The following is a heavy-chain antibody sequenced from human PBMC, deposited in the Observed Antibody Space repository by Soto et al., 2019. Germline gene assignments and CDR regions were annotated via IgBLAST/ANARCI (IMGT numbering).Heavy chain of an antibody. CDR2: IYPGDSDT. D-gene: IGHD3-16*02. Sequence: PGESLKISCKGSGYSFTSYWIGWVRQMPGKGLEWMGIIYPGDSDTRYXXXXXXQVXXXXXXXXXTAYLQWSSLKASDTAMYYCXXXXXXXXXXXYPTYYYYYGMDVWGQGTTVTVSS. V-gene: IGHV5-51*01. CDR3: XXXXXXXXXXXYPTYYYYYGMDV. J-gene: IGHJ6*02. CDR1: GYSFTSYW.